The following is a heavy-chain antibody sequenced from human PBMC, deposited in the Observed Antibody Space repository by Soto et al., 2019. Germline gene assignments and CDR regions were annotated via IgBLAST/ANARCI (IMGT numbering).Heavy chain of an antibody. CDR2: INAGNGDS. J-gene: IGHJ4*02. V-gene: IGHV1-3*01. Sequence: SGKVSCEASEYTYAANTLHWGLQAPGQRHEWMGWINAGNGDSKYSQKFQGRVSISRDTSASTASMELSSLTSEDTAVYYCARELQKLYFFYFWGQGTSVTGSS. CDR1: EYTYAANT. D-gene: IGHD4-4*01. CDR3: ARELQKLYFFYF.